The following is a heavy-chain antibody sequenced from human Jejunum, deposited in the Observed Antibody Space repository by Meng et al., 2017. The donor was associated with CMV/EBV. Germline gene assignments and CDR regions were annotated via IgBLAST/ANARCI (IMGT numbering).Heavy chain of an antibody. CDR1: GRAFSRYW. Sequence: GWSLRLSCAASGRAFSRYWMPASREGAGVGSEKYYVDSVKSRFTISRDNAKNSLYLQMNSLRVEDTAVYYCARMGYGLKFFDIWGQGTMVTVSS. CDR3: ARMGYGLKFFDI. D-gene: IGHD5-12*01. J-gene: IGHJ3*02. CDR2: GSEK. V-gene: IGHV3-7*01.